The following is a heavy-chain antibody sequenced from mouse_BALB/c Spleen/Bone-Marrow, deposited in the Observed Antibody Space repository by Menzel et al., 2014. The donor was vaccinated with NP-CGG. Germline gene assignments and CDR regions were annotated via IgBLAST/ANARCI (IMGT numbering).Heavy chain of an antibody. D-gene: IGHD3-2*01. CDR3: ARDSSDYLAWFAY. Sequence: QVQLQQSGAELMKPGASVKISCKATGYTFSSYWIEWVKQRPGHGLEWIGEILPGSDSTNYNENFKGKATFTADTSSNTAYMQLNSLTSEDSAVYFCARDSSDYLAWFAYWGQWTLVTVSA. CDR2: ILPGSDST. CDR1: GYTFSSYW. V-gene: IGHV1-9*01. J-gene: IGHJ3*01.